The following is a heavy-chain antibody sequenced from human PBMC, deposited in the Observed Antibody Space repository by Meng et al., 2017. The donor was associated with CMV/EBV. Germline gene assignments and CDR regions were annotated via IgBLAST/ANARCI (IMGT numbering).Heavy chain of an antibody. D-gene: IGHD2-15*01. Sequence: QVLLVECGCTVKEPRDPVKSLCKASCDTFVSYGISLVRQAPGQGLEWMGWVSAYHGNKNYAQKLQGRVTMTTDTSTSTAYMELRSLRSDDTAVYYCARDPAWSVITPRRGFDYWGQGTLVTVSS. J-gene: IGHJ4*02. CDR1: CDTFVSYG. V-gene: IGHV1-18*01. CDR2: VSAYHGNK. CDR3: ARDPAWSVITPRRGFDY.